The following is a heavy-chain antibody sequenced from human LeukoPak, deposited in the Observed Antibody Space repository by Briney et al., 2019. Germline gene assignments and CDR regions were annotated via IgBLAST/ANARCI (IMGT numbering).Heavy chain of an antibody. CDR3: ARGAGYNYPYYFDY. J-gene: IGHJ4*02. V-gene: IGHV3-53*01. CDR2: IYGGSNI. Sequence: GGSLRLSCAASRFTVDSNYLSWVRQAPGKGLEWVSVIYGGSNIYYADSVKGRFTISRDNSKNTLYLQMNSLRAEDTAVYYCARGAGYNYPYYFDYWGQGTLVTVSS. D-gene: IGHD5-24*01. CDR1: RFTVDSNY.